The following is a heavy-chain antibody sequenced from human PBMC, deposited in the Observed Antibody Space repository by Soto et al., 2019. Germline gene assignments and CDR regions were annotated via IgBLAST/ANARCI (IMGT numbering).Heavy chain of an antibody. Sequence: QVQLVQSGAEVKKPGASVKVSCKASGYTFTSYGLSWVRQAPGQGLEWMGRISAYNYNTNYAKKPQGRVTMTTDTSTSTAYTALRSLRSDDTAVYYCARVVGALGHWFDPWGQGTLVTVSS. CDR2: ISAYNYNT. D-gene: IGHD1-26*01. CDR3: ARVVGALGHWFDP. CDR1: GYTFTSYG. J-gene: IGHJ5*02. V-gene: IGHV1-18*01.